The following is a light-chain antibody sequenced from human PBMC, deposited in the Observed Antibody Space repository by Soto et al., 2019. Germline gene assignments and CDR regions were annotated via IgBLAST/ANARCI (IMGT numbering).Light chain of an antibody. V-gene: IGKV3-11*01. CDR1: ENVRTF. CDR2: GAS. J-gene: IGKJ1*01. Sequence: EVVLTQSPATLSLSPGERATLSCRASENVRTFVDWYQQKPGQAPRLLIYGASNRATGIPARFSGSGSGPDFTLTISDLETEDFAVYYCQQHSHWPPWTFGQGTRVEIQ. CDR3: QQHSHWPPWT.